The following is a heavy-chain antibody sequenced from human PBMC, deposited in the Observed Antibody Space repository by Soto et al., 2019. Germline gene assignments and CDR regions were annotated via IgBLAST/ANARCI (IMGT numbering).Heavy chain of an antibody. J-gene: IGHJ4*02. V-gene: IGHV3-23*01. Sequence: GGSLRLSCAASGFTFNNYAMSWVRQAPGKGLEWVSTITDDGGGTYYADSVKGRFTISRDNSKNTLYLQMNSLRAEDTAVYYCAKTFGSSYDHDYWGQGTLVTVSS. CDR2: ITDDGGGT. CDR3: AKTFGSSYDHDY. D-gene: IGHD3-16*01. CDR1: GFTFNNYA.